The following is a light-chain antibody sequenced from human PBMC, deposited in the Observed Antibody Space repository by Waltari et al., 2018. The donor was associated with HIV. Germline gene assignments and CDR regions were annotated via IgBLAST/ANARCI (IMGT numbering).Light chain of an antibody. CDR3: QQYGSSSVT. Sequence: DIVLTQSPGTLSLSPGERATLSCRASQSVSSSYLAWYQQKPGQAPRLLIYGASSRATGIPDRFSGSGSGTDFTLTISRPEPEDFAVYYCQQYGSSSVTFGQGTKLEIK. CDR1: QSVSSSY. J-gene: IGKJ2*01. V-gene: IGKV3-20*01. CDR2: GAS.